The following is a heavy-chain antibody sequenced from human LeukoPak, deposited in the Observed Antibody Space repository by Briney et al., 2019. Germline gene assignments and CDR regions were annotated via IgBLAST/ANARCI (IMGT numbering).Heavy chain of an antibody. Sequence: GGSLRLSCAASGFTVSNKYMSWVRQAPGKGLEWVSVIYSGGDTYYADSVKGRFTISRDNSKNTLYLQMNSLRAEDTAVYYCAREVVVTAREAGGTYYYYYGMDVWGQGTTVTVSS. J-gene: IGHJ6*02. CDR3: AREVVVTAREAGGTYYYYYGMDV. D-gene: IGHD2-21*02. CDR1: GFTVSNKY. V-gene: IGHV3-66*01. CDR2: IYSGGDT.